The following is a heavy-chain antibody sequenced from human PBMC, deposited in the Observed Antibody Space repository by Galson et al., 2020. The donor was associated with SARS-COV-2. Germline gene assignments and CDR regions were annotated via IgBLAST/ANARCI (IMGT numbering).Heavy chain of an antibody. CDR2: ISSNGGTS. Sequence: GESLKISCSASGFIFSDYAMHWVRQAPGKGLEYVSAISSNGGTSFYADSVNGRFTMSRDNSKNMFYLQMTALRLEDTGFYYCLSYSSTRQNHWGQETLVTVSS. D-gene: IGHD2-2*01. V-gene: IGHV3-64D*06. J-gene: IGHJ4*02. CDR1: GFIFSDYA. CDR3: LSYSSTRQNH.